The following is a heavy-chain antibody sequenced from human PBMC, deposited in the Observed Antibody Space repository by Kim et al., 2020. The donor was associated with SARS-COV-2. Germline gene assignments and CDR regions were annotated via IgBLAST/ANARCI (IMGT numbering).Heavy chain of an antibody. V-gene: IGHV2-5*02. CDR2: IFWDDEQ. D-gene: IGHD2-2*01. J-gene: IGHJ5*01. Sequence: SGPTLVNPTETLTLTCSVSGFSLTTRGVGVGWFRQPPGKALEWLGNIFWDDEQRYSPSLKTRITITKDTSKDQVVLLMTKMDPVDTATYFCAHADILVVPRTRTWAIWFDSWGQGTLVAVSS. CDR1: GFSLTTRGVG. CDR3: AHADILVVPRTRTWAIWFDS.